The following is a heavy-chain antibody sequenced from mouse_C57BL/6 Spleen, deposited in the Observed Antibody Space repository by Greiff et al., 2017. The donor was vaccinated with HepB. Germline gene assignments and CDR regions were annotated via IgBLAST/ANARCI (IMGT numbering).Heavy chain of an antibody. D-gene: IGHD4-1*01. CDR3: ASGREALFDY. J-gene: IGHJ2*01. CDR1: GFTFSDYG. CDR2: ISSGSSTI. V-gene: IGHV5-17*01. Sequence: EVHLVESGGGLVKPGGSLKLSCAASGFTFSDYGMHWVRQAPEKGLEWVAYISSGSSTIYYADTVKGRFTISRDNAKNTLFLQMTSLRSEDTAMYYCASGREALFDYWGQGTTLTVSS.